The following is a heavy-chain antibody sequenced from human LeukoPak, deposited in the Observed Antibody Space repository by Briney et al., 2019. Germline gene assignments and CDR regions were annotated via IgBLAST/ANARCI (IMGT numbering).Heavy chain of an antibody. CDR3: ARVRSGSSAGNYGMDV. CDR2: INSDGSST. J-gene: IGHJ6*02. Sequence: PGGSLRLSCAASGFTFSSYWMHWVRHAPGKGLVWVSRINSDGSSTSYADSVKGRFTISRDNAKNTLYLQMNSLRVEDTAVYYCARVRSGSSAGNYGMDVWGQGTTVTVSS. CDR1: GFTFSSYW. V-gene: IGHV3-74*01. D-gene: IGHD1-26*01.